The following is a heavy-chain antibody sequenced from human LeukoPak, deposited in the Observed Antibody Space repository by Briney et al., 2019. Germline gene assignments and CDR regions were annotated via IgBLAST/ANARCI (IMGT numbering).Heavy chain of an antibody. D-gene: IGHD1-14*01. CDR1: GCSFTSYW. V-gene: IGHV5-51*01. CDR2: IYPGDSDA. Sequence: GEAPKISVKGSGCSFTSYWIGWVRQMPGKGLGCMVIIYPGDSDARYSPSFRGQVTISADKSISTAYLQWSSLTASDTAMYYCARRDRNWFDRWGQGTLVTVSS. J-gene: IGHJ5*02. CDR3: ARRDRNWFDR.